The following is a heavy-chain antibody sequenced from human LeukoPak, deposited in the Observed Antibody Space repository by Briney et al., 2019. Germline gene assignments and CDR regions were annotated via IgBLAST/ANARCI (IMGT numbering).Heavy chain of an antibody. CDR2: ISYDGSNK. Sequence: PGRSLRLSCAASGFTFSSYAMHWVRQAPGKGLEWVAVISYDGSNKYYADSVKGRFTISRDNSKNTLYLQMNSLRGEDTAVYYCARVMVAFDYWGQGTLVTVSS. J-gene: IGHJ4*02. CDR1: GFTFSSYA. CDR3: ARVMVAFDY. V-gene: IGHV3-30-3*01. D-gene: IGHD3-10*01.